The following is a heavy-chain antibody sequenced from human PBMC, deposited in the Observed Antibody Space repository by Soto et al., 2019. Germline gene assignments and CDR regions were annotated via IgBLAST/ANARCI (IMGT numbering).Heavy chain of an antibody. Sequence: GESLKISCKGSGYSFTSYWIGWVRQMPGKGLEWMGTIYPGDSDTRYSPSFQGQVTISADKSISTAYLQWSSLKASDTAMYYCARGDENYYYGMDVWGQGTTVTVSS. J-gene: IGHJ6*02. CDR1: GYSFTSYW. CDR3: ARGDENYYYGMDV. V-gene: IGHV5-51*01. CDR2: IYPGDSDT.